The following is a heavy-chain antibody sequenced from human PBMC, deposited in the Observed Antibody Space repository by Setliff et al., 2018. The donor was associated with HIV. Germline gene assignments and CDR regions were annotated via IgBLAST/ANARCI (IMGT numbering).Heavy chain of an antibody. CDR3: ARATESSYDLLTAFWFFDS. D-gene: IGHD3-9*01. Sequence: PSETLSLTCTFSGDSISSGNYYWSWIRQPAGKGLEWIGRLYVSGDTNYNPSLKSRVTMSLDTSKKHFSLKLKSVTAADTALYFCARATESSYDLLTAFWFFDSWGQGTPVTVSS. V-gene: IGHV4-61*10. CDR1: GDSISSGNYY. CDR2: LYVSGDT. J-gene: IGHJ4*02.